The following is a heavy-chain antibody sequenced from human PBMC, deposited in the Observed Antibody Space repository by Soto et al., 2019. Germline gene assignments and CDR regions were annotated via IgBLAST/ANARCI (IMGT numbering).Heavy chain of an antibody. CDR1: GFTFSSYA. CDR3: ARVRYGDHKIPDY. CDR2: ISYDGSNK. J-gene: IGHJ4*01. D-gene: IGHD4-17*01. V-gene: IGHV3-30-3*01. Sequence: GGSLRLSCAASGFTFSSYAMHWVRQAPGKGLEWVAVISYDGSNKYYADSVKGRFTISIDNSKHTLYLQMNSLRAEDTASYYFARVRYGDHKIPDYWGHGPLVTGSS.